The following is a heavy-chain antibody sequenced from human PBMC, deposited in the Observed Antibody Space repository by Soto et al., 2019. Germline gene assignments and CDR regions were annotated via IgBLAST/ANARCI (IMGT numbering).Heavy chain of an antibody. J-gene: IGHJ6*02. Sequence: QVQLVESGGGVVQPGRSLRLSCAASGFTFSSYGMHWVRQAPGKGLEWVAVIWYDGSNKYYADSVKGRFTISRDNSKNTLNPERNSLRAEETVVYYCARDNKSYYGSERGGMDVWGRGATVTVSS. V-gene: IGHV3-33*01. CDR1: GFTFSSYG. CDR2: IWYDGSNK. D-gene: IGHD3-10*01. CDR3: ARDNKSYYGSERGGMDV.